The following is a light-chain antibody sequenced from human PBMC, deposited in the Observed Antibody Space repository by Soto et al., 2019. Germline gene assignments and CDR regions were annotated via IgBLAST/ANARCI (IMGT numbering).Light chain of an antibody. V-gene: IGLV2-14*03. CDR1: SSDVGGYNY. J-gene: IGLJ2*01. Sequence: QSALTQPASVSGSPGQSITISSTGTSSDVGGYNYVSWYQQHPDKAPKFLIYDVSSLPSGVSNRFSGSKSDNTASLTISGLQAEDEADYYSASYTSSNTLIFGGGTKLTVL. CDR2: DVS. CDR3: ASYTSSNTLI.